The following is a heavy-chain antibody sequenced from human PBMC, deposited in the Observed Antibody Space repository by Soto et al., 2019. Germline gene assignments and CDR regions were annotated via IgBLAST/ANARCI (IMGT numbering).Heavy chain of an antibody. CDR3: AREWFGEGGLDY. CDR2: MNPNSGNT. CDR1: GYTFTSYD. J-gene: IGHJ4*02. V-gene: IGHV1-8*01. D-gene: IGHD3-10*01. Sequence: QVPLVQSGAEVKKPGASVKVSCKASGYTFTSYDINWVRQATGQGLEWMGWMNPNSGNTGYAQKFQGRVTMTRNTSKGTAYMELRSLRSEDPAVYYCAREWFGEGGLDYWGQGTLVTVSS.